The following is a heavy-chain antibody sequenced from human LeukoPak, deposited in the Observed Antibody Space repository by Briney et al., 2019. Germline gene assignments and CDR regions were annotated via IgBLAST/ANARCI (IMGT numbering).Heavy chain of an antibody. V-gene: IGHV4-38-2*02. CDR1: GYSINSGYY. D-gene: IGHD7-27*01. CDR2: IYHSGST. CDR3: ASRKLGNDY. Sequence: SETLSLTCTVSGYSINSGYYWGWIRQPPGKGLEWIAIIYHSGSTYYNPSLKSRVTISADTSKNQFSLKLSSVTAADTAVYYCASRKLGNDYWGQGTLVTVSS. J-gene: IGHJ4*02.